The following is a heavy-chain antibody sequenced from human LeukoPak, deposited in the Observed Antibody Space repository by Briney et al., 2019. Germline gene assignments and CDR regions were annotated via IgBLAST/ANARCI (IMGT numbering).Heavy chain of an antibody. CDR3: ATDEAATGRLDY. CDR2: INSDGSST. Sequence: GGSLRLSWASAGFNFRNYWMHWVRQAPGKGLVWVSRINSDGSSTSYADSVKGRFTISRDNAENTLYLQINSLRAEDTAVYYCATDEAATGRLDYWGQGTLVTDSS. D-gene: IGHD1-1*01. J-gene: IGHJ4*02. V-gene: IGHV3-74*01. CDR1: GFNFRNYW.